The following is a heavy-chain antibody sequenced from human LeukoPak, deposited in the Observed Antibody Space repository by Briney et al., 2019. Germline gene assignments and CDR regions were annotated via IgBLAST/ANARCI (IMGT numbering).Heavy chain of an antibody. J-gene: IGHJ4*02. V-gene: IGHV3-33*06. CDR1: GFTFSSYG. CDR2: IWYDGSNK. D-gene: IGHD6-13*01. Sequence: GGSLRLSCAASGFTFSSYGMHWVRQAPGKGLEWVAVIWYDGSNKYYADSVKGRFTISRDNSKNTLYLQMNSLRAEDTAVYYCAKTRPLNSSSWSHGDYWGQGTLVTVSS. CDR3: AKTRPLNSSSWSHGDY.